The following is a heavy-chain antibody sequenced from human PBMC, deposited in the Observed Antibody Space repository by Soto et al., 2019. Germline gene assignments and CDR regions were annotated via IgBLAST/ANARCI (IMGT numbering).Heavy chain of an antibody. Sequence: PGGSLTLSCAASGFTFSSYAMSWVRQAPGKGLEWVSAISGSGGSTYYAASVKGRFTISRDTSKNTLYLQMNILRAEDTAVYYCGKRVVGASNWFDPWGQWTLVTVSS. V-gene: IGHV3-23*01. J-gene: IGHJ5*02. D-gene: IGHD1-26*01. CDR3: GKRVVGASNWFDP. CDR2: ISGSGGST. CDR1: GFTFSSYA.